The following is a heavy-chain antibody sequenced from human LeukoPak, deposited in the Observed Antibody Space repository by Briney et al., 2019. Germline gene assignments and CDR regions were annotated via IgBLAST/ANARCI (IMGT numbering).Heavy chain of an antibody. CDR3: AKHTLGPLYYYMDV. J-gene: IGHJ6*03. CDR2: ISGSGGST. CDR1: GFTFSNYA. V-gene: IGHV3-23*01. Sequence: GGSLRLSCAAPGFTFSNYAMSWVRQAPGKGLEWVSAISGSGGSTYYADSVKGRFTISRDNSKNTLYLQVNSLRAEDTAVYYCAKHTLGPLYYYMDVWGKGTTVTVSS.